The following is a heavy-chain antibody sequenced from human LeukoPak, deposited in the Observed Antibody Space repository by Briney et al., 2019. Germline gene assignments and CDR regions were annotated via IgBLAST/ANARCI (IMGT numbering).Heavy chain of an antibody. CDR3: ASEDIAAAGTDFDY. CDR1: GGSISSGRHY. CDR2: INHSGST. Sequence: SETLSLTCTVSGGSISSGRHYWSWIRQPPGKGLEWIGEINHSGSTNYNPSLKSRVTISVDTSKNQFSLKLSSVTAADTAVYYCASEDIAAAGTDFDYWGQGTLVTVSS. V-gene: IGHV4-39*07. D-gene: IGHD6-13*01. J-gene: IGHJ4*02.